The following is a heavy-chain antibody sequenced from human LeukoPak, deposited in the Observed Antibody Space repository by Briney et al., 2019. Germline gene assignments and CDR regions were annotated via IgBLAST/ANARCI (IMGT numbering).Heavy chain of an antibody. D-gene: IGHD4-17*01. CDR2: INHSGST. CDR1: GGSISSYS. Sequence: SETLSLTCTVSGGSISSYSWSWIRQAPGKGLEWIGEINHSGSTSYNPSLKSRVTISVDTSKNQFSLNLSSVTAADTAVYYCARDNSVTIAGHHTLDYWGQGTLVTVSS. CDR3: ARDNSVTIAGHHTLDY. J-gene: IGHJ4*02. V-gene: IGHV4-34*01.